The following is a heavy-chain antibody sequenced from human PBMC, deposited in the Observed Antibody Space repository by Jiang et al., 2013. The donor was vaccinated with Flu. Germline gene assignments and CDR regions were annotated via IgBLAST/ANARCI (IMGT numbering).Heavy chain of an antibody. CDR1: GFTFNTYT. CDR2: ISGSSSFI. V-gene: IGHV3-21*01. D-gene: IGHD5-18*01. J-gene: IGHJ5*02. Sequence: QLLESGGGLVKPGGSLRLSCAASGFTFNTYTMNWVRQAPGKGLEWVSSISGSSSFIYYADSVKGRFTISRDNAKNSLYLQMNSLRAEDTAVYYCARDGDTSLEDNWFDPWGQGTLVTVSS. CDR3: ARDGDTSLEDNWFDP.